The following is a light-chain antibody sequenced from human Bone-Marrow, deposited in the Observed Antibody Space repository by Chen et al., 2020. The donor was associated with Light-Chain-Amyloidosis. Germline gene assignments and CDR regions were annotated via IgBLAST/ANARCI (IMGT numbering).Light chain of an antibody. Sequence: QSALTQPASVSGSPGQSITISCTGTSSDVGGGNHVSWYQQHPDKAPKLTIYEVTNRPSLVPARFSGSKSDNTASLTISGLQTEDEADYFVSSYTITNTLVFGSGTRVTVL. V-gene: IGLV2-14*01. CDR1: SSDVGGGNH. J-gene: IGLJ1*01. CDR2: EVT. CDR3: SSYTITNTLV.